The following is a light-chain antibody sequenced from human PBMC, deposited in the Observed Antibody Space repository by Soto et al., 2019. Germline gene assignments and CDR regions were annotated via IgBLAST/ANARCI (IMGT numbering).Light chain of an antibody. CDR3: QQYNSWPLT. CDR2: GAS. CDR1: QSISSNY. J-gene: IGKJ4*01. V-gene: IGKV3-20*01. Sequence: DIVMTQSPGTLSLSPGERATLSCRASQSISSNYLAWYQQKPGQSPRLLIYGASSRATGIPDRFSGRGSGTDFTLTISRLEPEDFAVYFCQQYNSWPLTFGGGTKVDI.